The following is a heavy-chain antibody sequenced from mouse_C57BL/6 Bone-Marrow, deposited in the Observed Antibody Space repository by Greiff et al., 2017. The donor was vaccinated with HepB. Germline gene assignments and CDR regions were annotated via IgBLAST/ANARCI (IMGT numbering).Heavy chain of an antibody. CDR1: GYTFTDYN. CDR3: ARVITTVVANGDFDY. Sequence: VHVKQSGPELVKPGASVKMSCKASGYTFTDYNMHWVKQSHGKSLEWIGYINPNNGGTSYNQKFKGKATLTVNKSSSTAYMELRSLTSEDSAVYYCARVITTVVANGDFDYWGQGTTLTVSS. J-gene: IGHJ2*01. V-gene: IGHV1-22*01. D-gene: IGHD1-1*01. CDR2: INPNNGGT.